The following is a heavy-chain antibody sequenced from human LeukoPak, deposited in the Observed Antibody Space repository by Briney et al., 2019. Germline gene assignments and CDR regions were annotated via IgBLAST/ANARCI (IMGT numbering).Heavy chain of an antibody. D-gene: IGHD3-22*01. Sequence: PSETLSLTCTVSGGSISSYYWSWIRQPPGKGLEWIGYIYYSGSTNYNPSLKSRVTISVDTSKNQFSLKLSSVTAADTAVYYCARAGYYDSSGYLVDAFDIWGQGTMVTVSS. V-gene: IGHV4-59*01. CDR3: ARAGYYDSSGYLVDAFDI. CDR1: GGSISSYY. CDR2: IYYSGST. J-gene: IGHJ3*02.